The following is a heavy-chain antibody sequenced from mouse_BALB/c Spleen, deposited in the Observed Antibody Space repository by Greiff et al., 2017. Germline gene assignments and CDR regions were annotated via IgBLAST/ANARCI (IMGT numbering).Heavy chain of an antibody. J-gene: IGHJ3*01. CDR2: IWGDGST. D-gene: IGHD2-4*01. CDR3: DTYDYDEAY. Sequence: VHVVESGPGLVAPSQSLSITCTVSGFSLTGYGVNWVRQPPGKGLEWLGMIWGDGSTDYNSALKSRLSISKDNSKSQVFLKMNSLQTDDTARYSRDTYDYDEAYWGQGTLVTVSA. V-gene: IGHV2-6-7*01. CDR1: GFSLTGYG.